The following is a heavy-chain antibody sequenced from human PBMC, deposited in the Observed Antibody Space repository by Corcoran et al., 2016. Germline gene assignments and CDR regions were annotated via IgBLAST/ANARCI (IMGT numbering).Heavy chain of an antibody. Sequence: QLQLVESGGGVVQSGRSLRLSCAASGFTFRSHGMHWVRQAPGKGLEWVAVVWFDGSDQRYADSVKGRFIISRDNAKNTAYLQLSSLRVEDTAVYYCARDRNWGSQNWHLDLWGRGTRVTVSS. V-gene: IGHV3-33*01. D-gene: IGHD3-16*01. CDR2: VWFDGSDQ. J-gene: IGHJ2*01. CDR1: GFTFRSHG. CDR3: ARDRNWGSQNWHLDL.